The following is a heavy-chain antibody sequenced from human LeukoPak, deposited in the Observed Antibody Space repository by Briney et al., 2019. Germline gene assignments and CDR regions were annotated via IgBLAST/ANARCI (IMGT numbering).Heavy chain of an antibody. D-gene: IGHD3-16*01. CDR2: IYYSGST. Sequence: SETLSLTCTVSGGSISSYYWSWIRQPPGKGLEWIGYIYYSGSTNYNPSLKSRVTISVDTSKNQFSLKLTSMTAADTAVYYCARVGGAPLGAFDIWGQGTMVTVSS. V-gene: IGHV4-59*01. J-gene: IGHJ3*02. CDR1: GGSISSYY. CDR3: ARVGGAPLGAFDI.